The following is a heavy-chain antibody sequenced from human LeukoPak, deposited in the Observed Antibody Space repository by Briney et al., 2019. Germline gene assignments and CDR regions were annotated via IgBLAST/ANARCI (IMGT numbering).Heavy chain of an antibody. J-gene: IGHJ4*02. Sequence: GGSLRLSCAASGFTFSGYAMSWVRRAPGKGLEWVSTISGRGISTHYADSVKGRFTISRDNSKNTLFLQMNSLRVEDAALYFCARGPVVTAVDYWGQGTLVTVPS. D-gene: IGHD3-22*01. CDR2: ISGRGIST. CDR3: ARGPVVTAVDY. V-gene: IGHV3-23*01. CDR1: GFTFSGYA.